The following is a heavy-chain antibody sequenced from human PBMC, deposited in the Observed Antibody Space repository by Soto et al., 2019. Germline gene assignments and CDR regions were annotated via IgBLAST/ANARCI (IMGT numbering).Heavy chain of an antibody. CDR1: GGTFSSYA. D-gene: IGHD3-3*01. CDR2: IIPIFGTA. Sequence: QVQLVQSGAEVKKPGSSVKVSCKASGGTFSSYAISWVRQAPGQGLEWMGGIIPIFGTANYAQKFQGRVTSTADKSPGPGYMELSRLKSEDTAVDYWARPSYYDCWRHGYYYGMDVWGQGTTVTVSS. CDR3: ARPSYYDCWRHGYYYGMDV. V-gene: IGHV1-69*06. J-gene: IGHJ6*02.